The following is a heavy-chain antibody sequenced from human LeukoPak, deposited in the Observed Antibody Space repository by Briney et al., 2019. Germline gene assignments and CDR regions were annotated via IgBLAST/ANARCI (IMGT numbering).Heavy chain of an antibody. CDR2: IYYSGST. CDR1: GVSISSGNYY. J-gene: IGHJ4*02. D-gene: IGHD3-16*01. Sequence: PSETLSLTCTVSGVSISSGNYYWTWIRQHPGKGLEWIGYIYYSGSTYYNPSLKSRVTISVDTSKNQFSLKLSSVTAADTAVYYCARDLRGNFDYWGQGTLVTVSS. CDR3: ARDLRGNFDY. V-gene: IGHV4-31*03.